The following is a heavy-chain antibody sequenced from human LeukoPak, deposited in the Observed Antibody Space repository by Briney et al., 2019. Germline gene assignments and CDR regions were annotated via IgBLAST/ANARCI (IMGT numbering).Heavy chain of an antibody. J-gene: IGHJ4*02. V-gene: IGHV3-21*01. CDR2: ISSSSSYI. D-gene: IGHD3-10*01. Sequence: PGGSLRLSCATSGFTFSSYSMNWVRQAPGKGLEWVSCISSSSSYIYYTDSVKGRFTISRDNAKNTLYLQMDSLRVEDTAVYYCGRDRFGDIDYWGQGTLATVSS. CDR1: GFTFSSYS. CDR3: GRDRFGDIDY.